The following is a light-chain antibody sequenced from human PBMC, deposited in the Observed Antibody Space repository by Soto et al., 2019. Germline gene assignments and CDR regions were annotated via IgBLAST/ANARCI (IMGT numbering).Light chain of an antibody. J-gene: IGLJ3*02. V-gene: IGLV2-8*01. CDR1: SSDVGGYNY. Sequence: QSALTQPPSASGSPGQSVTISCTGTSSDVGGYNYVSWYQQHPGKAPKLMIYEVSKRPSGVPDRFSGSKSGNTASLTVSGLQAEDEADYYCSSYAGSPPVFGGGTKLTVL. CDR3: SSYAGSPPV. CDR2: EVS.